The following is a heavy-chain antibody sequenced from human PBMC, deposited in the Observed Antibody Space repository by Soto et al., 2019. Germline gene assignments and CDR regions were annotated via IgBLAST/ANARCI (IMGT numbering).Heavy chain of an antibody. V-gene: IGHV3-53*01. D-gene: IGHD5-12*01. CDR3: HGYGY. CDR2: IYSGGST. CDR1: GFTVTINY. Sequence: EVQVVESGGGFIQPGGSLRLSCAVSGFTVTINYMSWVRQAPGKGLEWVSVIYSGGSTYYADSVKGRFTISRDTSKNTLYLQMNSLRGEDTAVYYCHGYGYWGQGTLVTVSS. J-gene: IGHJ4*02.